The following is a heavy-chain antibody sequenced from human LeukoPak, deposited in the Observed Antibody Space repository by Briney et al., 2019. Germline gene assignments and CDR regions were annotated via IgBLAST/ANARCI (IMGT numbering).Heavy chain of an antibody. V-gene: IGHV3-48*03. D-gene: IGHD3-10*02. CDR3: AELGITMIGGV. CDR2: ISSIGSTI. Sequence: GGSLRLSCAASGFTFSSYEMNWVRQAPGKGLEWVSYISSIGSTIYYADSVKGRFTIYRDNAKNSLYLQMNSLRAEDTAVYYCAELGITMIGGVWGKGTTVTISS. CDR1: GFTFSSYE. J-gene: IGHJ6*04.